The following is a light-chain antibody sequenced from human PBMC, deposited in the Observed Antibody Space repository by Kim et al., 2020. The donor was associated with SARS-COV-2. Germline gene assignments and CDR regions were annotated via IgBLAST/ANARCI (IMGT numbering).Light chain of an antibody. CDR2: AAS. J-gene: IGKJ4*01. CDR3: QEYNNWPPLA. CDR1: QSVGSN. Sequence: EIVMTQSPATLSVSPGERATLSCRASQSVGSNLAWYQQKPGQAPRHLIHAASTRATCIPARFSGSASGTEFTLTISSLQSEDFAIYYCQEYNNWPPLAFGGGTMVDIK. V-gene: IGKV3-15*01.